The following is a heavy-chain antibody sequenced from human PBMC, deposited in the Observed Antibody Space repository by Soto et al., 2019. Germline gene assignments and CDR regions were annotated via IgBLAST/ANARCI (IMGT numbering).Heavy chain of an antibody. Sequence: PGGSLRLSCAASGFTVNGNYMSWVRQAPGKGLEWVSVIFSGGFTYYADSVKGRFTISRDNFKNTLYLQMNSLRAEDTAVYYCARDIGVGVTGVFDIWGQGTMVTVSS. CDR2: IFSGGFT. V-gene: IGHV3-53*01. J-gene: IGHJ3*02. D-gene: IGHD1-26*01. CDR3: ARDIGVGVTGVFDI. CDR1: GFTVNGNY.